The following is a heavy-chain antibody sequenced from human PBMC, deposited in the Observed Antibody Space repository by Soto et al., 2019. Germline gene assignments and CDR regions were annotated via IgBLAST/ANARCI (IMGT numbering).Heavy chain of an antibody. CDR3: GVFQLGFFDWPDVFYI. V-gene: IGHV1-18*01. CDR2: SSTYNGNT. CDR1: GYTLSNYG. J-gene: IGHJ3*02. D-gene: IGHD3-9*01. Sequence: GASVKVSWKAAGYTLSNYGISWVRQAPGQGLEWMGWSSTYNGNTKYSQKFQGRVTITRDTSASTAYMELSSLRSEDTAVYYWGVFQLGFFDWPDVFYIGGQGKMAPVSS.